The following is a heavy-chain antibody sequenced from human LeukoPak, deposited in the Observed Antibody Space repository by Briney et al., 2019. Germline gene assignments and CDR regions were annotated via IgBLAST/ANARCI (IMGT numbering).Heavy chain of an antibody. V-gene: IGHV4-4*07. J-gene: IGHJ6*03. CDR2: VSSKGYT. D-gene: IGHD4-11*01. CDR1: GVPMSRYY. CDR3: AGDAATVTNFYYYMDV. Sequence: SETLSLTCAVPGVPMSRYYWNWIRQSAGKGLEWLGRVSSKGYTDYNPSLKSRVMISVDTAKTQFSLKMTSVTAADTALYFCAGDAATVTNFYYYMDVWGKGTTVTVSS.